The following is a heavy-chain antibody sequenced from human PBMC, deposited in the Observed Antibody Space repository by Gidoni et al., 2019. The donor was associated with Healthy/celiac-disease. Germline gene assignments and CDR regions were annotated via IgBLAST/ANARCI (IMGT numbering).Heavy chain of an antibody. V-gene: IGHV3-23*01. J-gene: IGHJ6*03. D-gene: IGHD1-7*01. CDR1: GFSFRSYA. CDR3: AKRANWNYHYYMDV. Sequence: EVTLLESGGGLVQPGGSLRLSCAASGFSFRSYAMSWVRQAPGKGLEWVSAISGSGGSTYYADAVKGRFTISRDNSKNTLYLQMNSLRAEDTAVYYCAKRANWNYHYYMDVWGKGTTVTVSS. CDR2: ISGSGGST.